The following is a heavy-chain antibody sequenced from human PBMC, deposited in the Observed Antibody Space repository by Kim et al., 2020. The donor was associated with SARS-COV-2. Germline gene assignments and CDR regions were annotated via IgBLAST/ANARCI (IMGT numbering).Heavy chain of an antibody. V-gene: IGHV4-59*01. CDR3: ARGGARSVAFDI. CDR2: IYYSGST. J-gene: IGHJ3*02. D-gene: IGHD3-16*01. Sequence: SETLSLTCTVSGGSISNYYWSWIRQPPGKGLEWIGYIYYSGSTNYNPSLRNRVTISVDTSKNQFSLKLSSVTAAETAVYYCARGGARSVAFDIWGQGPMVTVSS. CDR1: GGSISNYY.